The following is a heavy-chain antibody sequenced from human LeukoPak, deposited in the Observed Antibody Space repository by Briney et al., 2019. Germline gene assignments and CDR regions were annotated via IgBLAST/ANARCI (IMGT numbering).Heavy chain of an antibody. D-gene: IGHD3-16*02. CDR1: GFTFSGAA. V-gene: IGHV3-73*01. CDR2: IRSKPNNYAT. Sequence: GGSLRLSCAASGFTFSGAAMHWVRQASGKGPEWVGHIRSKPNNYATAYAASVKGRFTISRDDSKNTAYLQMNSLRAEDTAVYYCASGLSLAQFFDYWGQGTLVTVSS. J-gene: IGHJ4*02. CDR3: ASGLSLAQFFDY.